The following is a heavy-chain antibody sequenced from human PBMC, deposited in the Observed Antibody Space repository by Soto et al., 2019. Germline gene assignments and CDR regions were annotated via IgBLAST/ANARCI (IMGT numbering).Heavy chain of an antibody. J-gene: IGHJ4*02. Sequence: EVQLVESGGGLVKPGGSLRLSCAASGFTFSSYSMNWVRQAPGKGLEWVSSISSSSSYIYYADSVKGRFTISRDNAKNSLYLQMNSLRAEDTAVYYCARGGRKGSSSTPFDYWGQGTLVTVSS. CDR1: GFTFSSYS. CDR3: ARGGRKGSSSTPFDY. D-gene: IGHD6-6*01. V-gene: IGHV3-21*01. CDR2: ISSSSSYI.